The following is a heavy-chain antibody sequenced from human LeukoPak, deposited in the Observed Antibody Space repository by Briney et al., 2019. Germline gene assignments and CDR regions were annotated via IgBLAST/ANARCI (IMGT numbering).Heavy chain of an antibody. V-gene: IGHV1-2*02. CDR1: GYTFTSYY. J-gene: IGHJ4*01. D-gene: IGHD5-24*01. CDR2: INPNSGGT. Sequence: ASVKVSCKASGYTFTSYYMHWVRQAPGQGLEWMGWINPNSGGTNYAQKFQGRVTMTRDTSISTAYMELSRLRSDDTAVYYCARVEMATITPDFDNWGHRTLVTVSP. CDR3: ARVEMATITPDFDN.